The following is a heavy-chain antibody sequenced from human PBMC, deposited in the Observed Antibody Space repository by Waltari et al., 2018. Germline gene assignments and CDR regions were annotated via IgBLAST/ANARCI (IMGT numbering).Heavy chain of an antibody. D-gene: IGHD2-21*01. J-gene: IGHJ6*02. V-gene: IGHV3-30*18. Sequence: QVQLVESGGGVVQPGRSLRLSCAASGFTFSSYGMHWVRQAPGKGVEWVAVIWYDGSNKYYADSVKGRFTISRDNSKNTLYLQMNSLRAEDTAMYYCAKVAERWFGGEYGMDVWGQGTTVTVSS. CDR1: GFTFSSYG. CDR2: IWYDGSNK. CDR3: AKVAERWFGGEYGMDV.